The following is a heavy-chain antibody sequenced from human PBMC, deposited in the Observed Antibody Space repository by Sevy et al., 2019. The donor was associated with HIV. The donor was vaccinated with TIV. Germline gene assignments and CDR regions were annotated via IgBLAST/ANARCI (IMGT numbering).Heavy chain of an antibody. CDR2: ISYDGSNK. CDR1: GFTFSSYG. J-gene: IGHJ3*02. V-gene: IGHV3-30*18. CDR3: AKDDLINIVVVVAATFDI. Sequence: GESLKISCAASGFTFSSYGMHWVRQAPGKGLEWVAVISYDGSNKYYADSVKGRFTISRDNSKNTLYLQMNSLRAEDTAVYYCAKDDLINIVVVVAATFDIWGQGTMVTVSS. D-gene: IGHD2-15*01.